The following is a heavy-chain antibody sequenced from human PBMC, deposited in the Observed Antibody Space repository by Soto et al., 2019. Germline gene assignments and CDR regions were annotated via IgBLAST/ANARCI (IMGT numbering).Heavy chain of an antibody. J-gene: IGHJ4*02. CDR2: INHSGSS. CDR1: GGSFSDYH. CDR3: ARLPGSDYSDPHDY. D-gene: IGHD4-17*01. V-gene: IGHV4-34*04. Sequence: PSETLSLTCGVYGGSFSDYHWNWIRQAPGKGLEWIGEINHSGSSSNPSLKGRATISADMSQNQFSLKLTSVTAADTAVYYCARLPGSDYSDPHDYWGQGTVVTVSS.